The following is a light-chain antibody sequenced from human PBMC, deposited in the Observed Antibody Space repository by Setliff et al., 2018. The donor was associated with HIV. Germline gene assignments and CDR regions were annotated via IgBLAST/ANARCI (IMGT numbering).Light chain of an antibody. J-gene: IGLJ1*01. CDR2: EVT. CDR1: SSDVGGYNY. CDR3: NSKTGDSIYV. Sequence: QSVLAQPPSASGSPGQSVTISCTGTSSDVGGYNYVSWYQQHPGKAPKLMIYEVTKRPSGVPDRFSGSKSGNTASLTVSGLRAEDEADYYCNSKTGDSIYVFGSGTKVTVL. V-gene: IGLV2-8*01.